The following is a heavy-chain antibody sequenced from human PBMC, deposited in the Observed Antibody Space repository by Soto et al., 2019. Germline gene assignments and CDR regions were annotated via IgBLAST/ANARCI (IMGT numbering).Heavy chain of an antibody. Sequence: QVQLQESGPGLVKPSQTLSLTCTVSGCSISSGDYYWSWLRQPPGKGLEWIGYIYYSGSTYYNPSIKSRVTISLDTSKNQFSLKLSSVTAEYTAVYYCARDGPLRSTERVNYWGQGTLVTVSS. CDR1: GCSISSGDYY. CDR2: IYYSGST. CDR3: ARDGPLRSTERVNY. D-gene: IGHD4-17*01. V-gene: IGHV4-30-4*01. J-gene: IGHJ4*02.